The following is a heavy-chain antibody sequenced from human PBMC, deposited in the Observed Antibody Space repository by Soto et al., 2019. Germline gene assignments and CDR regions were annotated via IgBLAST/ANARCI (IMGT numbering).Heavy chain of an antibody. V-gene: IGHV3-74*01. J-gene: IGHJ5*02. Sequence: EVQLVESGGDLVQPGGSLRLSCAASGGTFSGYWMHWVRRVPGKGLVWVSRIYGDGTTTTYADSVQGRFTISRDTGKNTVYLQMNSLRVDETGVYFCARSCGCEQNWFDPWGQGTLVTVSS. CDR3: ARSCGCEQNWFDP. CDR1: GGTFSGYW. CDR2: IYGDGTTT. D-gene: IGHD6-25*01.